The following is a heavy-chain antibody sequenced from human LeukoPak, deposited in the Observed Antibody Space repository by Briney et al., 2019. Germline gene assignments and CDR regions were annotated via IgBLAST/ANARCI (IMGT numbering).Heavy chain of an antibody. CDR1: GGTFSSYA. Sequence: SVKVSCKASGGTFSSYAISWVRQAPGQGLEWMGGIIPIFGTANYAQKFQGRVTITADKSTGTAYMELRSLRSDDTAVYYCARDRDGYTKEYYFDYWGQGTLVTVSS. CDR2: IIPIFGTA. J-gene: IGHJ4*02. CDR3: ARDRDGYTKEYYFDY. D-gene: IGHD5-24*01. V-gene: IGHV1-69*06.